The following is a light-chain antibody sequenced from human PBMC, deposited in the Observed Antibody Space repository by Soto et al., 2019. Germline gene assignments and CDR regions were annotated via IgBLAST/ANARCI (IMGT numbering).Light chain of an antibody. CDR2: DTS. Sequence: VIWMTQSPSLLSASTVNRVTIICRMSQGISSYLAWYQQKPGKAPELLIYDTSTRATGVPTRFSGSRSGAEFTLTINSLQSEDFAVYYCQPYNNWPLTFGGGTKVDIK. CDR1: QGISSY. V-gene: IGKV1D-8*03. J-gene: IGKJ4*01. CDR3: QPYNNWPLT.